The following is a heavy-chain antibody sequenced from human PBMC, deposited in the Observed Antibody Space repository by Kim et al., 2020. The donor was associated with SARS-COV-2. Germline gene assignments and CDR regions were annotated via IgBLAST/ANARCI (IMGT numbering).Heavy chain of an antibody. D-gene: IGHD3-10*01. CDR2: IYPGNYET. Sequence: GESLKISCKGSGYSFSNYWIGWVRQMPGKGLEYMAIIYPGNYETRYSPSSQGQVTISADKSISTSSLQWSSLKASDTAIYYCARLQSGSSTHSYYHYMDV. CDR3: ARLQSGSSTHSYYHYMDV. J-gene: IGHJ6*03. CDR1: GYSFSNYW. V-gene: IGHV5-51*01.